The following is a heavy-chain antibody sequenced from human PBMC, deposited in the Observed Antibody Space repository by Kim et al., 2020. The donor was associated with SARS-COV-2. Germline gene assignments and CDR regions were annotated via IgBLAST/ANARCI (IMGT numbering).Heavy chain of an antibody. V-gene: IGHV3-30-3*01. D-gene: IGHD4-17*01. CDR2: ISYDGSNK. CDR3: ARDLLIHDYGGNSGMDY. CDR1: GFTFSSYA. J-gene: IGHJ4*02. Sequence: GGSLRLSCAASGFTFSSYAMHWVRQAPGKGLEWVAVISYDGSNKYYADSVKGRFTISRDNSKNTLYLQMNSLRAEDTAVYYCARDLLIHDYGGNSGMDYWGQGTLVTVSS.